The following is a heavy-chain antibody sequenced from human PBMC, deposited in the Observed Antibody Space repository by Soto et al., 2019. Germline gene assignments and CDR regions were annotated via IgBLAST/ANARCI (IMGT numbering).Heavy chain of an antibody. CDR1: GFTFSSYW. CDR2: IKQDGSEK. CDR3: ASQNYDFWSGSPIFEY. J-gene: IGHJ4*02. Sequence: PGGSLRLSCAASGFTFSSYWMSWVRQAPGKGLEWVANIKQDGSEKYYVDSVKGRFTISRDNAKNSLYLQMNSLRAEDTAVYYCASQNYDFWSGSPIFEYWGQGTLVTVSS. D-gene: IGHD3-3*01. V-gene: IGHV3-7*01.